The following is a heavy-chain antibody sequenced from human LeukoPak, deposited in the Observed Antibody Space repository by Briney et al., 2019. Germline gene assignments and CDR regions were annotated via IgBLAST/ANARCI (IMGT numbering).Heavy chain of an antibody. D-gene: IGHD3-16*01. CDR2: IYYSGST. CDR1: GGSISSSSYY. Sequence: SETLSLTCTVSGGSISSSSYYWGWIRQPPGKGLEWIGSIYYSGSTYYNPSLKSRVTISVDTSKNQFSLKLSSVTAADTAVYYCARRDDYVWGTWGQGTLVTVSS. V-gene: IGHV4-39*01. J-gene: IGHJ4*02. CDR3: ARRDDYVWGT.